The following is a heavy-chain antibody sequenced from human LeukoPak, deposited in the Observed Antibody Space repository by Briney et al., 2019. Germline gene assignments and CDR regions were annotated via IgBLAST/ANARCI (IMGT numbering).Heavy chain of an antibody. CDR3: ARDRFMNGFFDY. V-gene: IGHV3-30-3*01. D-gene: IGHD3-16*01. CDR1: GFSFSSYW. Sequence: GGSLRLSCAASGFSFSSYWMHWVRQAPGKGLEWVAVISYDGSNKYYADSVKGRFTISRDNSKNTLYLQMNSLRAEDTAVYYCARDRFMNGFFDYWGQGTLVTVSS. CDR2: ISYDGSNK. J-gene: IGHJ4*02.